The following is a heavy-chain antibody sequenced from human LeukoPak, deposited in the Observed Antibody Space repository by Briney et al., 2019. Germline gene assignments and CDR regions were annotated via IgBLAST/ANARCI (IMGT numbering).Heavy chain of an antibody. CDR2: IYYSGST. D-gene: IGHD5-12*01. J-gene: IGHJ4*02. Sequence: PSETLSLTCTVSGGSISSSSYYWGWIRQPPGKGLEWIGSIYYSGSTYYNPSLKSRVTISVDTSKNQFSLKLSSVTAADTAVYYCASMSNLYSGYDYNYWGQGTLVTVSS. V-gene: IGHV4-39*01. CDR1: GGSISSSSYY. CDR3: ASMSNLYSGYDYNY.